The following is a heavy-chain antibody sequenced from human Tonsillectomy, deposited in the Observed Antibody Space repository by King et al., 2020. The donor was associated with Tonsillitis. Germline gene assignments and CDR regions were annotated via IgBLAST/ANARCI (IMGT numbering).Heavy chain of an antibody. J-gene: IGHJ4*02. CDR3: ARSRGAYSSGWYVFDY. CDR2: IYYSGST. Sequence: VQLQESGPGLVKPSETLSLTCTVSGGSISSYYWSWIRQPPGKGLEWIGYIYYSGSTNYNPSLKSRVTISVDTSKNQFSLKLSSVTAADTAVYYCARSRGAYSSGWYVFDYWGQGTRVTVSS. D-gene: IGHD6-19*01. V-gene: IGHV4-59*01. CDR1: GGSISSYY.